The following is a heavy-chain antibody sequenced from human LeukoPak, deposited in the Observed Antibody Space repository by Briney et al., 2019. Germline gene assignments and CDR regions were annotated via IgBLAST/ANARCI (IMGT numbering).Heavy chain of an antibody. Sequence: GASVKVSCEVSGYTLTELSTHWVRQAPGKGLEWMGGFDPEDGEIVYAQNFQGRVTMTEDTSTDTAYMELSSLRSEDTAIYYCATANRLNRDSSGYYPDSWGQGTLVTVSS. CDR2: FDPEDGEI. D-gene: IGHD3-22*01. V-gene: IGHV1-24*01. J-gene: IGHJ4*02. CDR3: ATANRLNRDSSGYYPDS. CDR1: GYTLTELS.